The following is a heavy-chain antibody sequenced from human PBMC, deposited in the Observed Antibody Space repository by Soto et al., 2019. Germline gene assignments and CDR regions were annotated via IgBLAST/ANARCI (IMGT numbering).Heavy chain of an antibody. D-gene: IGHD3-22*01. CDR3: ARDELSYYDSSGSDY. Sequence: GGSLRLSCAASGFTFSSYGMHWVRQAPGKGLEWVAVIWYDGSNKYYADSVKGRFTISRDNSKNTLYLQMNSLRAEDTAVYYCARDELSYYDSSGSDYWGQGTLVTVSS. J-gene: IGHJ4*02. V-gene: IGHV3-33*01. CDR1: GFTFSSYG. CDR2: IWYDGSNK.